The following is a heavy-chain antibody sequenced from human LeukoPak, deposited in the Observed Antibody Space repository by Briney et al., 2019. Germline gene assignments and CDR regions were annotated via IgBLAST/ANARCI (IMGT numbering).Heavy chain of an antibody. CDR2: IKEDGSDK. V-gene: IGHV3-7*01. J-gene: IGHJ4*02. CDR1: GFTFRNYW. CDR3: VRGTRSNSF. Sequence: GGSLRLSCTASGFTFRNYWMSWVRQVPGKGLECVAYIKEDGSDKNYVDSVKGRFTISRDNAKSSLYLQMNSLRVEDTAVYYCVRGTRSNSFWGQGTQVTVSS. D-gene: IGHD6-6*01.